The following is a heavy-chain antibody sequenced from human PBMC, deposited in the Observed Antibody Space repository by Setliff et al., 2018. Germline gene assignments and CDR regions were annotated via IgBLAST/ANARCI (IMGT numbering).Heavy chain of an antibody. Sequence: GGSLRLSCAASGFTFSTYSMSWVRQAPGKGLEWVSAISGDSIYIYYADSVKGRFTISRDNSKNTLYLQMNSLRPEDTAVYYCARTCSGSGCYAGLESWGQGTLVTVSS. CDR1: GFTFSTYS. D-gene: IGHD2-15*01. CDR2: ISGDSIYI. V-gene: IGHV3-23*01. CDR3: ARTCSGSGCYAGLES. J-gene: IGHJ4*02.